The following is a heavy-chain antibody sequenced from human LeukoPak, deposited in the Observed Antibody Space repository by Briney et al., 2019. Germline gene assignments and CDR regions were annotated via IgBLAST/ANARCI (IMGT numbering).Heavy chain of an antibody. V-gene: IGHV4-34*01. Sequence: PSETLSLTCAVYGGSFSGYYWSWIRQPPGKGLEWIGEINHSGSTNYNPTLKSRVTISVDTSKNQFSLKLSSVTAADTAVYYCARSDFWSGSYDAFDIWGQGTMVTVSS. D-gene: IGHD3-3*01. CDR3: ARSDFWSGSYDAFDI. CDR2: INHSGST. J-gene: IGHJ3*02. CDR1: GGSFSGYY.